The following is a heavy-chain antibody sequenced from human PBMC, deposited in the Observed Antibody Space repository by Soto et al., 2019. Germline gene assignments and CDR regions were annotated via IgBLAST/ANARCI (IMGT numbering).Heavy chain of an antibody. J-gene: IGHJ4*02. D-gene: IGHD2-15*01. CDR1: GFTFSSYA. V-gene: IGHV3-30-3*01. CDR3: ARVPADNLYCSGGSCSVN. Sequence: QVQLVESGGGVVQPGGSLRLSCAASGFTFSSYAMHWVRQAPGKGLEWVAVISYDGSNKYYADSVKGRFTISRDNSKNTLYLHMNSVRAEDSAVYYCARVPADNLYCSGGSCSVNWGQGTLVTVSS. CDR2: ISYDGSNK.